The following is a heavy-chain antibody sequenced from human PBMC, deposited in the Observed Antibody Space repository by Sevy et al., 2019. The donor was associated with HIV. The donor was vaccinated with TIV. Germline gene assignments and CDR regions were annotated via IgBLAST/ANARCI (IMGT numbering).Heavy chain of an antibody. CDR2: ISSRGSTI. CDR1: GFTFSDNY. J-gene: IGHJ4*02. CDR3: ARVRYNYGSYYFDH. Sequence: GGSLRLSCAASGFTFSDNYMSWIRQAPGKGLEWVSYISSRGSTIYYADSVKGRFTISRDNANNPLYLQMKSLGAEDTAVYYCARVRYNYGSYYFDHWGQGTLVTVSS. D-gene: IGHD5-18*01. V-gene: IGHV3-11*01.